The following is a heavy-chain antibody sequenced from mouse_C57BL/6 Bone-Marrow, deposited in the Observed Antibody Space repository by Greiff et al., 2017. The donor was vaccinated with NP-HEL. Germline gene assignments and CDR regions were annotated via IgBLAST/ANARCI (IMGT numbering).Heavy chain of an antibody. CDR1: GFTFSAYY. CDR3: AREGGLRRRTYAMDY. J-gene: IGHJ4*01. D-gene: IGHD2-4*01. V-gene: IGHV5-16*01. Sequence: EVQLVESEGGLVQPGSSMKLSCTTSGFTFSAYYMAWVRQVPEKGLDWVANINYDGSSTYYLDSLKSRFIISRDNAKNILYLQMSSLKSEDTATYYCAREGGLRRRTYAMDYWGQGTSVTVSS. CDR2: INYDGSST.